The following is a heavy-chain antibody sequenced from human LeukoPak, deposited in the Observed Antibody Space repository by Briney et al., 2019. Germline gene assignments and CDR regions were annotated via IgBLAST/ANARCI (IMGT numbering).Heavy chain of an antibody. Sequence: GGSLRLSCAASGFTFSSSWMHWVRQAPGKGLVWVLRINSDGSSTSYADSVKGRFTISRDNAKNTLFLQMNSLRVEDTSVYYCARDKDGMIDPWGQGTPVIVSS. J-gene: IGHJ5*02. CDR3: ARDKDGMIDP. CDR1: GFTFSSSW. CDR2: INSDGSST. V-gene: IGHV3-74*01. D-gene: IGHD1-14*01.